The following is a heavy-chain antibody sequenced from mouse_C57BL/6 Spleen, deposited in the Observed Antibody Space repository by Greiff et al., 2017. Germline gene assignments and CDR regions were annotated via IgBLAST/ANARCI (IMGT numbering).Heavy chain of an antibody. CDR3: ARENTTVAFDY. J-gene: IGHJ2*01. CDR2: INPSSGYT. Sequence: VQLQESGAELARPGASVKMSCKASGYTFTSYTMHWVKQRPGQGLEWIGYINPSSGYTKYNQKFKDKATLTADKSSSTAYMQLSSLTSEDSAVDYCARENTTVAFDYWGQGTTLTVSS. V-gene: IGHV1-4*01. D-gene: IGHD1-1*01. CDR1: GYTFTSYT.